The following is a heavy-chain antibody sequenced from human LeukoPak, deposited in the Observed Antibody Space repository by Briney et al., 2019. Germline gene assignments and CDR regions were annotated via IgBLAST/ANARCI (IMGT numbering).Heavy chain of an antibody. V-gene: IGHV4-4*07. J-gene: IGHJ4*02. Sequence: SETLSLTCAVSGGSISSYYWSWIQQPAGKGLEWIGRIYTSGSTNYNPSLKSRVTMSVDTSKNQFSLKLSSVTAADTAVYYCARDGYSAHDGLWGQGTLVTVSS. CDR3: ARDGYSAHDGL. CDR2: IYTSGST. D-gene: IGHD5-12*01. CDR1: GGSISSYY.